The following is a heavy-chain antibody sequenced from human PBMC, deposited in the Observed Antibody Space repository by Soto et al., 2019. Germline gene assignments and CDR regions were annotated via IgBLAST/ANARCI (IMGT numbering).Heavy chain of an antibody. D-gene: IGHD6-13*01. V-gene: IGHV4-34*01. J-gene: IGHJ4*02. CDR2: INHSGST. CDR1: GGSFSGYY. Sequence: PSETLSLTCAVYGGSFSGYYWSWIRQPPGKGLEWIGEINHSGSTNYNPSLKSRVTISVDTSKNQFSLKLSSVTAADTAVYYCARHIAGLIYYFDYWGQGTLVTVSS. CDR3: ARHIAGLIYYFDY.